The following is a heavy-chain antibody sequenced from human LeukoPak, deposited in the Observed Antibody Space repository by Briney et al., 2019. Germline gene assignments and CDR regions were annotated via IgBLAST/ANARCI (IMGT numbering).Heavy chain of an antibody. V-gene: IGHV3-23*01. CDR3: AKDAVLRYFDWLLLAY. D-gene: IGHD3-9*01. CDR1: GFTGSSYA. CDR2: ISGSGGST. J-gene: IGHJ4*02. Sequence: GSLRRSCAGSGFTGSSYARRWLGHAPGNGLEGCSAISGSGGSTYYADSVKGRFTISRDNSKNTLYLQMHSLRAEDTDVYYCAKDAVLRYFDWLLLAYWGQGTLVTVSS.